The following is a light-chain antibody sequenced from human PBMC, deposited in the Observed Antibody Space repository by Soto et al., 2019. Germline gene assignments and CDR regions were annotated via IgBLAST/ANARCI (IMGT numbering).Light chain of an antibody. CDR3: QQYSSWVWT. Sequence: EIVMTQSPATLSVSPGERATLSCRTSESVSSSLAWYQQKPGQAPGLLIYGASTRATGIPARFSGSGSGTEFTLTISSLQSEDFAFYYCQQYSSWVWTFGQGTKVDIK. V-gene: IGKV3-15*01. J-gene: IGKJ1*01. CDR2: GAS. CDR1: ESVSSS.